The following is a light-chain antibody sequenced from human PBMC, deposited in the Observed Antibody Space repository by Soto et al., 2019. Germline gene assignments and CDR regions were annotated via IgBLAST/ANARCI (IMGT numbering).Light chain of an antibody. J-gene: IGKJ4*01. CDR1: QSVLYSSNNKNY. Sequence: DIVMTQSPDSLAVSLGERATINCKSSQSVLYSSNNKNYIAWYQQKPGQPPKLLIYWASTRESGVPDRFSGSGSGTDFTLTISSLQAEDVGVYYCQHYFNSPLTFAGGTKVEIK. CDR2: WAS. V-gene: IGKV4-1*01. CDR3: QHYFNSPLT.